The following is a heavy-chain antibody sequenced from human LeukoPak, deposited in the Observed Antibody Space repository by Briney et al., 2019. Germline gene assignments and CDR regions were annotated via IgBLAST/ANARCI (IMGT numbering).Heavy chain of an antibody. D-gene: IGHD5-12*01. V-gene: IGHV3-23*01. CDR3: AKELGYSGYVGAFDI. Sequence: PGGSLRLSCAASGFTFSSYGMHWVRQAPGKGLEWVSAISGSGGSTYYADSVKGRFTISRDNSKNTLYLQMNSLRAEDTAVYYCAKELGYSGYVGAFDIWGQGTMVTVSS. J-gene: IGHJ3*02. CDR1: GFTFSSYG. CDR2: ISGSGGST.